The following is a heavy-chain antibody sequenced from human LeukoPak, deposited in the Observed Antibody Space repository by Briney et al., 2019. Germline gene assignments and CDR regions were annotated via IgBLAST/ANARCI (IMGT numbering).Heavy chain of an antibody. CDR2: THYSGNT. CDR1: GGSISSYY. J-gene: IGHJ6*03. D-gene: IGHD3-3*01. V-gene: IGHV4-59*01. Sequence: PSETLSLTCTVSGGSISSYYWSWIRQPPGKGLEWIGNTHYSGNTNYNPSLKSRVTISEDTSKNQFSLKLSSVTAADTAVYYCARAEGYYDFWSASRYLYHMDVWGKGTTVTVSS. CDR3: ARAEGYYDFWSASRYLYHMDV.